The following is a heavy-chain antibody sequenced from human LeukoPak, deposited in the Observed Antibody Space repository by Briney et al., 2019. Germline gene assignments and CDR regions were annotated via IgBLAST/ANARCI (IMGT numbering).Heavy chain of an antibody. CDR3: AKDINRLLGY. V-gene: IGHV3-43*02. CDR1: GFTFDDYA. CDR2: ISGSGGST. Sequence: GGSLRPSCAASGFTFDDYAMHWVRQAPGKGLEWVSLISGSGGSTYYADSVKGRFTISRDNSKNSLYLQMNSLRTEDTAFYYCAKDINRLLGYWGQGTLVTVSS. J-gene: IGHJ4*02.